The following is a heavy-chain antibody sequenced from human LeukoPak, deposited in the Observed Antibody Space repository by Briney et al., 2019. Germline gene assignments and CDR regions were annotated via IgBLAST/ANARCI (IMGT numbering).Heavy chain of an antibody. V-gene: IGHV3-21*01. CDR3: ARDGLSVAGSYLLLEDYYYYYMDV. CDR2: ISSSSSYI. CDR1: GFTFSSYS. D-gene: IGHD6-19*01. Sequence: PGGSLRLSCAASGFTFSSYSMNWVRQAPGKGLEWVSSISSSSSYIYYADSVKGRFTISRDNAKNSLYLQMNSLRAEDTAVYYCARDGLSVAGSYLLLEDYYYYYMDVWGKGTTVTVSS. J-gene: IGHJ6*03.